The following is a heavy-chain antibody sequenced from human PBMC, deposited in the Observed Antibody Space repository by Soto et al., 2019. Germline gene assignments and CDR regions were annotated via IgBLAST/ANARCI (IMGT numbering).Heavy chain of an antibody. J-gene: IGHJ4*02. CDR2: FDPEDGET. V-gene: IGHV1-24*01. Sequence: ALVKVSCKVSGYTLTELSMHWVRQAPGKGLEWMGGFDPEDGETIYAQKFQGRVTMTEDTSTDTAYMELSSLRSEDTAVYYCATADTYELNFDYWGQGTLVTVSS. CDR1: GYTLTELS. D-gene: IGHD1-26*01. CDR3: ATADTYELNFDY.